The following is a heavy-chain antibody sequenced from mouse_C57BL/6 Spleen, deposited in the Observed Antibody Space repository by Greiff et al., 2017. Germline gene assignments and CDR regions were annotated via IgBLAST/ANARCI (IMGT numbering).Heavy chain of an antibody. CDR2: IYPGSGST. Sequence: QVQLQQPGAELVKPGASVKMSCKASGYTFTSYWITWVKQRPGQGLEWIGDIYPGSGSTNYNDKFKSKATLTVDTYTSTAYMQLSSRTSESAAVYYCSSAHGDSCHEGFAYWGQGTLVTVSA. D-gene: IGHD2-12*01. CDR3: SSAHGDSCHEGFAY. V-gene: IGHV1-55*01. J-gene: IGHJ3*01. CDR1: GYTFTSYW.